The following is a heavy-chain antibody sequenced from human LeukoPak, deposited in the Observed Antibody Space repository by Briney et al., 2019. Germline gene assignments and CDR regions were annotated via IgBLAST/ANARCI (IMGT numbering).Heavy chain of an antibody. Sequence: SVKVSCKASGGTFSSYAISWVRQAPGQGLEWMGGIIPIFGIANYAQKFQGRVTITADKSTSTAYMELSSLRSEDTAVYYCAGQRGGYWQGAFDIWGQGTMVTVSS. CDR2: IIPIFGIA. CDR1: GGTFSSYA. J-gene: IGHJ3*02. CDR3: AGQRGGYWQGAFDI. V-gene: IGHV1-69*17. D-gene: IGHD3-22*01.